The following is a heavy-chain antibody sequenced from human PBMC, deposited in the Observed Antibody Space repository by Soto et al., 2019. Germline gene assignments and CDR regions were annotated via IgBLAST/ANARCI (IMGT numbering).Heavy chain of an antibody. D-gene: IGHD6-13*01. CDR3: ARVLSPLAEAAYGMDV. J-gene: IGHJ6*02. CDR1: GFTFSSYS. CDR2: ISSSSSYI. V-gene: IGHV3-21*01. Sequence: LRLSCAASGFTFSSYSMNWVRQAPGKGLEWVSSISSSSSYIYYADSVKGRFTISRDNAKNSLYLQMNSLRAEDTAVYYCARVLSPLAEAAYGMDVWGQGTKVTVSS.